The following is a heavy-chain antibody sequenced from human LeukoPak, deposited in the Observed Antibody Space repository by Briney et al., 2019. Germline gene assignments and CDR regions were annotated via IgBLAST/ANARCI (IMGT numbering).Heavy chain of an antibody. V-gene: IGHV1-2*02. J-gene: IGHJ3*02. D-gene: IGHD5-12*01. CDR3: AREGSSASGQDWYASDI. Sequence: ASVKVSCKASGFSLRDYYVQWVRQVPGQGLEWVGWMYFNSGATRYAPKFQGRVTLTGDTSTNTVYMELSGLGSDDTAMYYCAREGSSASGQDWYASDIWGQEIMVTVSS. CDR1: GFSLRDYY. CDR2: MYFNSGAT.